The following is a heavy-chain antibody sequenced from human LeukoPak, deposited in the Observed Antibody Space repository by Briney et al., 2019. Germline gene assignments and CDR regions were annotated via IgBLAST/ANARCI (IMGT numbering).Heavy chain of an antibody. CDR2: IIPILGIA. CDR1: GYTFTGYY. Sequence: ASVKVSCKASGYTFTGYYMHWVRQAPGQGLEWMGRIIPILGIANYAQKFQGRVTITADKSTSTAYMELSSLRSEDTAVYYCARRRALYYDSSGYYYFDYWGQGTLVTVSS. V-gene: IGHV1-69*02. J-gene: IGHJ4*02. D-gene: IGHD3-22*01. CDR3: ARRRALYYDSSGYYYFDY.